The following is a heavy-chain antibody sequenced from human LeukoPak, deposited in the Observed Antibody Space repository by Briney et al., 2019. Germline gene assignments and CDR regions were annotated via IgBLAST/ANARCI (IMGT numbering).Heavy chain of an antibody. CDR3: AKGHITMVRGVIITAYYYYMDV. CDR2: ISGSSGST. Sequence: GGSLRLSCAASGFTVSNNYMSWVRQAPGKGLEWVSAISGSSGSTYYADSVKGRFTLSRDNSKNTLYLQMNSLRAEDTAVYYCAKGHITMVRGVIITAYYYYMDVWGKGTTVTISS. J-gene: IGHJ6*03. D-gene: IGHD3-10*01. CDR1: GFTVSNNY. V-gene: IGHV3-23*01.